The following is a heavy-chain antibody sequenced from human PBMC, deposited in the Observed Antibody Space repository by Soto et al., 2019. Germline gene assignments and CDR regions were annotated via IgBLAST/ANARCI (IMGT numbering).Heavy chain of an antibody. J-gene: IGHJ6*02. CDR2: IYPADSDT. Sequence: GESLKISCKGSGYTFTTYWIGWVRQMPGKGLEWMGIIYPADSDTRYSPSFRGQVTISADKSITTAYLQWSSLKASDTAMYYCASRNSLGMYVWGQGTTVTVSS. D-gene: IGHD1-1*01. CDR1: GYTFTTYW. V-gene: IGHV5-51*01. CDR3: ASRNSLGMYV.